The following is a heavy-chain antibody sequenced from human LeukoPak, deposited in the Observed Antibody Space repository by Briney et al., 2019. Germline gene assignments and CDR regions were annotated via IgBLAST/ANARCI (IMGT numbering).Heavy chain of an antibody. J-gene: IGHJ6*03. CDR1: GYTFTRYD. D-gene: IGHD2-2*01. V-gene: IGHV1-8*01. CDR3: ARGGVPAAIYKSSAYYYYYYMDV. Sequence: ASVKVSCKASGYTFTRYDISWVRQATGQGLEWMGWMNPNSGNTGYAQKFQGRVTMTRNTSISTAYMELSSLRSEDTAVYYCARGGVPAAIYKSSAYYYYYYMDVWGKGTTVTISS. CDR2: MNPNSGNT.